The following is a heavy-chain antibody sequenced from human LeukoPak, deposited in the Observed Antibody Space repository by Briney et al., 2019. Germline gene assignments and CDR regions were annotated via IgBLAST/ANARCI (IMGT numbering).Heavy chain of an antibody. Sequence: GRSLRLSSAASGLTFDGYAMHWVRQAPGKGLVWVSHINSDGSWTSYADSVKGRFTISKDNAKNTVYLQMNSLRAEDTAVYYCVSFYETYWGRGTLVTVSS. D-gene: IGHD2/OR15-2a*01. J-gene: IGHJ4*02. CDR3: VSFYETY. CDR1: GLTFDGYA. V-gene: IGHV3-74*01. CDR2: INSDGSWT.